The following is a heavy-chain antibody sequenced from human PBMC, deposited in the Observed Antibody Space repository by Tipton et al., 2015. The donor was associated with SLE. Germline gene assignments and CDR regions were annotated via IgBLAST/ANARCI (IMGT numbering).Heavy chain of an antibody. J-gene: IGHJ5*02. D-gene: IGHD2-15*01. CDR1: GGSISSHY. CDR3: ARGTVADWFDP. Sequence: TLSLTCTVSGGSISSHYWSWIRQPPGKGLEWIGYIYYRGSTNYNPSLKSRATISVDTSKNQFSLKLSSVTAADTAVYYCARGTVADWFDPWGQGTLVTVSS. CDR2: IYYRGST. V-gene: IGHV4-59*11.